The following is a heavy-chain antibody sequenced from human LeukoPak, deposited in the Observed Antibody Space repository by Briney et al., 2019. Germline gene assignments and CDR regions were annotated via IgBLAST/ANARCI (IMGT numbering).Heavy chain of an antibody. D-gene: IGHD3-3*01. Sequence: TSSQTLSLTCTVSGGSISSSSYYWGRIRQPPGKGLEWIGSIYYSGSTYYNPSLKSRVTISVDTSKNQFCLKLSSVTAADTAVYYCARAYDFWSGYHFTYDYWRQGTLVTVSS. V-gene: IGHV4-39*01. CDR3: ARAYDFWSGYHFTYDY. CDR1: GGSISSSSYY. CDR2: IYYSGST. J-gene: IGHJ4*02.